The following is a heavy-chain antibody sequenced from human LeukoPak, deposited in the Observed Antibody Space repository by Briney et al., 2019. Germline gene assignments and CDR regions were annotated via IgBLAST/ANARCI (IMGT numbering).Heavy chain of an antibody. D-gene: IGHD3-22*01. CDR3: FTGSAYYYDY. Sequence: GGSLRLSCAASGFTFSRYAMHWVRQAPGKGLEWVAVTSPDGNDKYYADSVEGRFTISRDNSKNTVFLQMNSLNTEDTAVYSCFTGSAYYYDYWGQGTLVTVSS. CDR2: TSPDGNDK. J-gene: IGHJ4*02. V-gene: IGHV3-30*01. CDR1: GFTFSRYA.